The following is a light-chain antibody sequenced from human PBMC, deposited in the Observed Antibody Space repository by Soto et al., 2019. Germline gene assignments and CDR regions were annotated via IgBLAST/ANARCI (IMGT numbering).Light chain of an antibody. V-gene: IGKV3-20*01. CDR2: GAS. J-gene: IGKJ2*01. CDR1: QSVSSSY. Sequence: EIVLTQSPGTLSLYPGERATLSCGARQSVSSSYLAWYQQKPGQAPRLLIYGASIRATGHPDRFSGSGSGTDFTLTITRLEPEDFSAYSCPQYGGFSYTFGQGTELEIK. CDR3: PQYGGFSYT.